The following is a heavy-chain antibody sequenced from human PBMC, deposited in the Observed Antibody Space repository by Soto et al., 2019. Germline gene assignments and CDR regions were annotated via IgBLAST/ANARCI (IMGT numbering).Heavy chain of an antibody. D-gene: IGHD1-26*01. J-gene: IGHJ4*02. V-gene: IGHV3-23*01. CDR2: ISSSGGST. CDR1: GFTFSSYS. CDR3: ARVGHKWELYVY. Sequence: GGSLRLSCAASGFTFSSYSMSWVREAPGKGLEWVSSISSSGGSTYYVDSVKGRFTISRDNAKNTLYLQMNSLRAEDTAVYYCARVGHKWELYVYWGQGTLVTVSS.